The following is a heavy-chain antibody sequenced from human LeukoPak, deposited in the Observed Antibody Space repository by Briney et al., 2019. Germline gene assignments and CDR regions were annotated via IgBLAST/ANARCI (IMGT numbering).Heavy chain of an antibody. Sequence: GGSLRLSCAASGFTFSNAWMSWVRQAPGKGLEWVAVIWYDGSNKYYADSVKGRFTISRDISKNTLYLQMNSLRAEDTAVYYCARDSLTGYYLFDYWGQGTLVTVSS. V-gene: IGHV3-33*08. CDR2: IWYDGSNK. CDR1: GFTFSNAW. J-gene: IGHJ4*02. CDR3: ARDSLTGYYLFDY. D-gene: IGHD3-9*01.